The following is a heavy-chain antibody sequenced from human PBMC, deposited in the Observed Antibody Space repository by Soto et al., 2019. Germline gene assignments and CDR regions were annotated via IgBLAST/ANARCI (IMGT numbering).Heavy chain of an antibody. J-gene: IGHJ4*02. D-gene: IGHD7-27*01. CDR2: ISSSSSYI. CDR1: GFTFSSYS. V-gene: IGHV3-21*01. Sequence: EVQLVESGGGLVKPGGSLRLSCAASGFTFSSYSMNWVRQAPGKGLEWVSSISSSSSYIYYADSVKGRFTISRDNAKNSLYLQINSLRAEDTAVYYCARGPELGIRGYFDYWGQGTLVTVSS. CDR3: ARGPELGIRGYFDY.